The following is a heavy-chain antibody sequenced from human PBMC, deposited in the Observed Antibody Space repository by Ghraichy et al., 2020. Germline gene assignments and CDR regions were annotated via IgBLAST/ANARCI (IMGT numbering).Heavy chain of an antibody. Sequence: SETLSLTCTVSGGSISSYYWSWIRQPPGKGLEWIGYIYYSGSTNYNPSLKSRVTISVDTSKNQFSLKLSSVTAADTAVYYCARDLGYYDFWSGYGVDWYFDLWGRGTLVTVSS. CDR2: IYYSGST. CDR3: ARDLGYYDFWSGYGVDWYFDL. V-gene: IGHV4-59*01. CDR1: GGSISSYY. J-gene: IGHJ2*01. D-gene: IGHD3-3*01.